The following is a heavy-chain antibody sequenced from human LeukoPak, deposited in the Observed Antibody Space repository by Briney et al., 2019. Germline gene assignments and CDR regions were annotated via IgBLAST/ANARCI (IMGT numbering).Heavy chain of an antibody. CDR3: AREVATAMR. Sequence: PSETLSLTCAVYGGSFSGYYWSWIRQPPGKGLEWIGEINHSGSTNYNPSLKSRVTISVDTSKNQFSLKLSSVTAADTAVYYCAREVATAMRWGQGTLVTVSS. CDR1: GGSFSGYY. J-gene: IGHJ4*02. D-gene: IGHD5-18*01. V-gene: IGHV4-34*01. CDR2: INHSGST.